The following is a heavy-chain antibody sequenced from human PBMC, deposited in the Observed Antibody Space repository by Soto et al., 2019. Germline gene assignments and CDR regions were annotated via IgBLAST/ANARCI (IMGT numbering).Heavy chain of an antibody. V-gene: IGHV4-38-2*02. CDR2: IYPSVSS. Sequence: PSETLSLTCSVSGFAISRGYYWSWVRQPPGKGLEWIGSIYPSVSSYHNPSLATRLGLSIDASKNQFTRNLTSVTAADTALYFCAREKVGTTFFDTWGQGIQVTVSS. CDR1: GFAISRGYY. J-gene: IGHJ4*02. D-gene: IGHD2-21*02. CDR3: AREKVGTTFFDT.